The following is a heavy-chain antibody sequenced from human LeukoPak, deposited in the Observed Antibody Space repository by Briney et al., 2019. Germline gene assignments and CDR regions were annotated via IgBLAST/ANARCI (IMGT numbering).Heavy chain of an antibody. V-gene: IGHV4-34*01. D-gene: IGHD1-1*01. CDR2: INDSGRT. CDR3: ARDLDLEGLDY. CDR1: GGSFSDYN. J-gene: IGHJ4*02. Sequence: SETLSLTCAVYGGSFSDYNWSWLRQSPEKGLEWIGEINDSGRTHYNPSLKSRVTISVDTAKYQFSLGLSSLTAADTAVYYCARDLDLEGLDYWGQGTLVTVSS.